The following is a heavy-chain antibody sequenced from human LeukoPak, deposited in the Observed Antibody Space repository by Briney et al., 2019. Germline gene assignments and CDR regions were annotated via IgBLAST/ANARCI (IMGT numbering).Heavy chain of an antibody. CDR3: AREGEDIVATITGWIDY. V-gene: IGHV3-30*04. Sequence: GGSLRLSCAASGFTFSSYAMHWVRQAPGKGLEWVAVISYDGSNKYYADSVKGRFTISRDNSKNTLYLQMNSLRAEDTAVYCCAREGEDIVATITGWIDYWGQGTLVTVSS. CDR2: ISYDGSNK. CDR1: GFTFSSYA. J-gene: IGHJ4*02. D-gene: IGHD5-12*01.